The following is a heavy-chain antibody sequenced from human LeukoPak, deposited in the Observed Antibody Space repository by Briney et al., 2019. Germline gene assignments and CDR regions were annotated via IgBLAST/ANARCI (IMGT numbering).Heavy chain of an antibody. J-gene: IGHJ4*02. V-gene: IGHV3-74*01. Sequence: PGGSLRLSCAASGFTFSHYWMVWVRPTPEKGLVWLSYIVSDGSGTSYADSVKGRFTMSRDNAKDTLYLQMDSLRTEDTAVYYCARAAYNSSPDYWGQGTLVTVSS. CDR3: ARAAYNSSPDY. D-gene: IGHD6-6*01. CDR1: GFTFSHYW. CDR2: IVSDGSGT.